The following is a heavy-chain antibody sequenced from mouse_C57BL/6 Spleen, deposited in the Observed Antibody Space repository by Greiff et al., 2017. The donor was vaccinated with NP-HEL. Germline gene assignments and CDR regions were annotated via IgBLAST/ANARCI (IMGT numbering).Heavy chain of an antibody. Sequence: SGAELMKPGASVKLSCKATGYTFTGYWIEWVKQRPGHGLEWIVEILPGSGSTNYNEKFKGTATFTADTSSTTAYMQLSSLTTEDSAIHYCARGDYDYDGAYWGQGTLVTVSA. D-gene: IGHD2-4*01. V-gene: IGHV1-9*01. J-gene: IGHJ3*01. CDR2: ILPGSGST. CDR1: GYTFTGYW. CDR3: ARGDYDYDGAY.